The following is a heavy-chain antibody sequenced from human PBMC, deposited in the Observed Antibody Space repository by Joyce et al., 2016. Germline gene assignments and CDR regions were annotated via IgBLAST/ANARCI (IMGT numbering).Heavy chain of an antibody. D-gene: IGHD2-21*01. J-gene: IGHJ2*01. CDR2: VRSKTYGGTT. Sequence: EVHLVESGGDLVQPGRSLRLSCTASGYTFGDYAMNWFRQAPGRGLGRVSFVRSKTYGGTTKYAASVKGRFTNARDDSKRIPYLLMNSLKTEDTAVYYCTRANLFAWYFDLWGRGTLVTVSS. V-gene: IGHV3-49*03. CDR3: TRANLFAWYFDL. CDR1: GYTFGDYA.